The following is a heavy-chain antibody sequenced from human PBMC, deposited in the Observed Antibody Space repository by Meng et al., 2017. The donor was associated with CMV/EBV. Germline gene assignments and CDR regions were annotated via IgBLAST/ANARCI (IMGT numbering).Heavy chain of an antibody. V-gene: IGHV1-69*12. D-gene: IGHD4-17*01. J-gene: IGHJ2*01. Sequence: VQLVESGAEVKTPGSSVKVSCKASGGTFSRYAISWVRQAPGQGLEWMGGIIPIFGTANYAQKFQGRVTITADESTSTAYMELSSLRSEDTAVYYCAREVDDYGDGWYFDLWGRGTLVTVSS. CDR2: IIPIFGTA. CDR1: GGTFSRYA. CDR3: AREVDDYGDGWYFDL.